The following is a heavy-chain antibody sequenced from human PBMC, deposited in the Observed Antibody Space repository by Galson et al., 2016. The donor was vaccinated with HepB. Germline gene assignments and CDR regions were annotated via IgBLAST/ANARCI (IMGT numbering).Heavy chain of an antibody. CDR1: GGSIRSTYH. Sequence: TLSLTCTVSGGSIRSTYHWSWIRHRPGKGLEWIGYIYSKGSTYYHPSFKSRLTISIDTSKNQFSLNLTSVTAADTAFYYCARGDYGMDVWGQGTTVTVSS. J-gene: IGHJ6*02. V-gene: IGHV4-31*03. CDR2: IYSKGST. CDR3: ARGDYGMDV.